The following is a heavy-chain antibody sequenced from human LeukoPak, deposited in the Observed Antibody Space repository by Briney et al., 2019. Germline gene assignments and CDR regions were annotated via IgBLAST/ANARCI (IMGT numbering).Heavy chain of an antibody. CDR2: IYHSGST. D-gene: IGHD2/OR15-2a*01. J-gene: IGHJ4*02. Sequence: KPSGTLSLTCAVSGGSISSSNWWSWVRQPPGKGLEWIGEIYHSGSTNYNPSLKSRVAISVDKSENQFSLKLSSVTAADTAVYYCARDRHYSDTTAYSLHYWGQGILVTVSS. V-gene: IGHV4-4*02. CDR1: GGSISSSNW. CDR3: ARDRHYSDTTAYSLHY.